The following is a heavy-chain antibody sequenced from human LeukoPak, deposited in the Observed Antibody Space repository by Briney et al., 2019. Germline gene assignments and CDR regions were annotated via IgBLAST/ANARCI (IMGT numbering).Heavy chain of an antibody. CDR1: GYSISSGYY. Sequence: SETLSLTCAVSGYSISSGYYWGWIRQPPGKGLERIGSIYHSGSTYYNPSLKSRVTISVDTSKNQFSLKLSSVTAADTAVYYCARARYYYGSGSYYVHAFDIWGQGTMVTVSS. V-gene: IGHV4-38-2*01. J-gene: IGHJ3*02. D-gene: IGHD3-10*01. CDR3: ARARYYYGSGSYYVHAFDI. CDR2: IYHSGST.